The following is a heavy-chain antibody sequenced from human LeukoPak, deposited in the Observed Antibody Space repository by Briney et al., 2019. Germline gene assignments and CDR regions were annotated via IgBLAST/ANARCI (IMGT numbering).Heavy chain of an antibody. Sequence: GGSLRLSCAGSGFTFSSYSMNWVRQAPGKGLEWVSYISSSGSTIYYADSVKGRFTISRDNAKNSLYLQMNSLRAEDTAVYYCAELGITMIGGVWGKGTTVTISS. CDR1: GFTFSSYS. J-gene: IGHJ6*04. CDR2: ISSSGSTI. CDR3: AELGITMIGGV. D-gene: IGHD3-10*02. V-gene: IGHV3-48*04.